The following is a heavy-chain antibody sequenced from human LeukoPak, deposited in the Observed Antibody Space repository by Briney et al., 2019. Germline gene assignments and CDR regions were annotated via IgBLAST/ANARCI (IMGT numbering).Heavy chain of an antibody. V-gene: IGHV3-23*01. CDR3: AKDLGYDYVWGSYRYSPYYYGMDV. CDR2: ISGSGGST. D-gene: IGHD3-16*02. Sequence: GGSLRLSCAASGFTFSSYAMSWVRQAPGKGLEWVSAISGSGGSTYYADSVKGRFTISRDNSKNTLYLQMNSLRAEDTAVYYCAKDLGYDYVWGSYRYSPYYYGMDVWGQGTTVTVSS. CDR1: GFTFSSYA. J-gene: IGHJ6*02.